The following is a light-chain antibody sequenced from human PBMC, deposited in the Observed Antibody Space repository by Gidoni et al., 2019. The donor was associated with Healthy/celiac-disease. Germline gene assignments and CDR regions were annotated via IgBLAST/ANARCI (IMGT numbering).Light chain of an antibody. V-gene: IGKV3-15*01. J-gene: IGKJ2*01. Sequence: ELVMSQPPATLSVSPGERATISCRASQSVSSNLAWYQQKPGQAPRLLIYGASTRATGIPARFSGSGSRTEFTLTISSLQSEGFAVYYCQQYNNWPSYTFGQGTKLEIK. CDR2: GAS. CDR1: QSVSSN. CDR3: QQYNNWPSYT.